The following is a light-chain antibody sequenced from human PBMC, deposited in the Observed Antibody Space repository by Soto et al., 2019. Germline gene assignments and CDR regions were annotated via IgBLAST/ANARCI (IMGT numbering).Light chain of an antibody. CDR1: QGISSY. CDR3: QQVNSYPLT. J-gene: IGKJ4*01. V-gene: IGKV1-9*01. Sequence: IQLTQSPSSLSASVGDRVTITCRASQGISSYLAWYQQKPGKAPKLLIYAASTLQSGVPSRFSGSRSGKEFTLTISSLKPEDFATYSCQQVNSYPLTFGGGTKVDTK. CDR2: AAS.